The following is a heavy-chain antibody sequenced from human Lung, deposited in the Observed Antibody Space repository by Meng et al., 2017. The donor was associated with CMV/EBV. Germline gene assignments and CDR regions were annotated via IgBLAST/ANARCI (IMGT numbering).Heavy chain of an antibody. CDR1: GGTFSSYA. J-gene: IGHJ5*02. CDR3: AREVSSSWFAGDWFDP. D-gene: IGHD6-13*01. CDR2: IIPIFGTA. Sequence: QGQVVQSGAEVRKPGSSVKVSCKASGGTFSSYAISWVRQAPGQGLEWMGGIIPIFGTANYAQKFQGRVTITADESTSTAYMELSSLRSEDTAVYYCAREVSSSWFAGDWFDPWGQGTLVTVSS. V-gene: IGHV1-69*12.